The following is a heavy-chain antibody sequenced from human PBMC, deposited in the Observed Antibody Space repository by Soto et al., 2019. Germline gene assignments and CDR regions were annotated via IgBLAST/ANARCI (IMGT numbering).Heavy chain of an antibody. CDR3: VRGGLWAYYMDV. D-gene: IGHD2-21*01. CDR2: IWYDGSNK. J-gene: IGHJ6*03. Sequence: PGGSLRLSCAASGFTFSSYGMHWVRQAPGKGLEWVAVIWYDGSNKYYADSVKGRFTISRDNAKNTVFLQMNGLGAEDTAVYYCVRGGLWAYYMDVWGKGTTVTVSS. V-gene: IGHV3-33*01. CDR1: GFTFSSYG.